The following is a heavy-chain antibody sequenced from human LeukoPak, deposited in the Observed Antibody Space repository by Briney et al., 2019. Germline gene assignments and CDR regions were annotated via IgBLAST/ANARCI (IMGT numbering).Heavy chain of an antibody. CDR1: GYTFTTYS. CDR3: ARDRCSSTSCYDDY. V-gene: IGHV1-18*01. D-gene: IGHD2-2*01. CDR2: ISAYNGNT. Sequence: ASVKVSCKASGYTFTTYSITWVRQAPGQGLEWMVWISAYNGNTNYAQKFQGRVTMTTDTSTNTAYMELRSLGSEDTAVYYCARDRCSSTSCYDDYWGQGTLVTVSS. J-gene: IGHJ4*02.